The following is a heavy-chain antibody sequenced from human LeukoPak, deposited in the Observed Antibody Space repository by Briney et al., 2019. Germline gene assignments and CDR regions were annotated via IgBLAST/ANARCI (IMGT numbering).Heavy chain of an antibody. J-gene: IGHJ3*02. D-gene: IGHD3-10*01. CDR3: VKQYGSGSYYKRHPSEKIDAFDI. Sequence: GASVKVSCKASGYTFTGYYMHWVRQAPGQGLEWMGWINPNSGGTNYAQKLQGRVTMTTDTSTSTAYMELRSLRSDDTAVYYCVKQYGSGSYYKRHPSEKIDAFDIWGQGTMVTVSS. CDR1: GYTFTGYY. CDR2: INPNSGGT. V-gene: IGHV1-2*02.